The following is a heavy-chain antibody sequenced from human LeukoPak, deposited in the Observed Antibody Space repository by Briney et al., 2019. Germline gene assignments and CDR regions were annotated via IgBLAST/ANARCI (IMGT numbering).Heavy chain of an antibody. CDR2: IYSGGTT. CDR3: AAGYYDTSDLNY. V-gene: IGHV3-66*01. D-gene: IGHD3-22*01. CDR1: GFTVSGNY. Sequence: GGSVRLSCAASGFTVSGNYINWVRQAPGKGLEWVSIIYSGGTTYYTDSVKGRFTISRDNSKNTLYLQMNIPRAEDTAVYYCAAGYYDTSDLNYWGQGTLVTVSS. J-gene: IGHJ4*02.